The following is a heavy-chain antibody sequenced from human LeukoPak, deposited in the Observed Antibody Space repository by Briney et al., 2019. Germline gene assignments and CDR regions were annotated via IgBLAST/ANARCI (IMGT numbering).Heavy chain of an antibody. D-gene: IGHD2-21*02. J-gene: IGHJ5*02. CDR3: ARPGVVVTALSWFDP. CDR1: GFTFSSYA. V-gene: IGHV3-30*01. CDR2: ISYDGSNK. Sequence: GGSLRLSCAASGFTFSSYAMHWVRQAPGKGLEWVAVISYDGSNKYYADSVKGRFTISRDNSKNTLYLQMNSLKAEDTAVYYCARPGVVVTALSWFDPWGQGTLVTVSS.